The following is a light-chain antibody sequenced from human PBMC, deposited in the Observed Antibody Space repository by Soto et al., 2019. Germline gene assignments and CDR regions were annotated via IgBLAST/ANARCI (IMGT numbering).Light chain of an antibody. V-gene: IGKV1-5*01. CDR1: QSISSW. CDR2: DAS. Sequence: DIQMTQSPSTLSASAGDRVTITCRASQSISSWLAWYQQKPGKAPKLLIYDASSLESGVPSRFSGSGSGTEFTLTISSLQPDDFATYYCQQYNSHGTFGQGTRWIS. CDR3: QQYNSHGT. J-gene: IGKJ1*01.